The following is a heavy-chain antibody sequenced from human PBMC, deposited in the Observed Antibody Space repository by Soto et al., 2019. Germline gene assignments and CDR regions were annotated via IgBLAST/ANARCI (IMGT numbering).Heavy chain of an antibody. Sequence: ASVKVSCKASGYTFTSYGISWVRQAPGQGLEWMGWISAYNGNTNYAQKLQGRVTMTTDTSTSTAYMELRSLRSDDTAVYYCAAIGPEQPHKTTVTTSPNYFDSWGQGTLVTVSS. V-gene: IGHV1-18*01. CDR3: AAIGPEQPHKTTVTTSPNYFDS. CDR1: GYTFTSYG. D-gene: IGHD4-17*01. CDR2: ISAYNGNT. J-gene: IGHJ4*02.